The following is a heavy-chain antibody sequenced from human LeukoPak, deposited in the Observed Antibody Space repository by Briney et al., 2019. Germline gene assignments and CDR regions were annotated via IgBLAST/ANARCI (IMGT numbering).Heavy chain of an antibody. Sequence: GRSLRLSCAASGFTFSDYYMSWIRQAPGKGLEWVSYISSSGSTIYYADSVKGRFTISRDNAKNSLYLQMNSLRAEDTAVYYCAKDFAGDPFDAFDIWGQGTMVTVSS. V-gene: IGHV3-11*01. D-gene: IGHD2-21*02. J-gene: IGHJ3*02. CDR3: AKDFAGDPFDAFDI. CDR2: ISSSGSTI. CDR1: GFTFSDYY.